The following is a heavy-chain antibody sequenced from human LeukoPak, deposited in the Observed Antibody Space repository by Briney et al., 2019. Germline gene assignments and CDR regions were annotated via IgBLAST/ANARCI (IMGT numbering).Heavy chain of an antibody. CDR2: INPSGGST. D-gene: IGHD2-15*01. V-gene: IGHV1-46*01. Sequence: ASVKVSCKASGYTFTSYYMHWARQAPGQGLEWMGIINPSGGSTSYAQKFQGRVTMTRDTSTSTVYMELSSLRSEDTAVYYCARDGYCSGGSCTRNYYYYGMDVWGQGTTVTVSS. CDR3: ARDGYCSGGSCTRNYYYYGMDV. CDR1: GYTFTSYY. J-gene: IGHJ6*02.